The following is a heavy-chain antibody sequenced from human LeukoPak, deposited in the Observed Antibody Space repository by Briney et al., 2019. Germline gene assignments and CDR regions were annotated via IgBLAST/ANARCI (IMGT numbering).Heavy chain of an antibody. D-gene: IGHD3-22*01. Sequence: GGSLRLSCAASGFTFSSYAMSWVRQAPGKGLEWVSAISGSGGSTYYADSVKGRLTISRDNSKNTLYLQMNSLRAEDTAVYYCAKEYLSITMIVVAPVDIWGQGTMVTVSS. J-gene: IGHJ3*02. V-gene: IGHV3-23*01. CDR3: AKEYLSITMIVVAPVDI. CDR2: ISGSGGST. CDR1: GFTFSSYA.